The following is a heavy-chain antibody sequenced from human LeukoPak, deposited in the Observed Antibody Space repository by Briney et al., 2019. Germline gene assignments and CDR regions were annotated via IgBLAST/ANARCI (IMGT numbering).Heavy chain of an antibody. D-gene: IGHD6-13*01. Sequence: VASVKVSCKVSGYTLTELSMHWVRQAPGQGLEWMGWISAYNGNTNYAQKLQGRVTMTTDTSTSTAYMELRSLRSDDTAVYYCARNCGYSSSCQGVWGQGTLVTVSS. CDR3: ARNCGYSSSCQGV. CDR1: GYTLTELS. CDR2: ISAYNGNT. V-gene: IGHV1-18*01. J-gene: IGHJ4*02.